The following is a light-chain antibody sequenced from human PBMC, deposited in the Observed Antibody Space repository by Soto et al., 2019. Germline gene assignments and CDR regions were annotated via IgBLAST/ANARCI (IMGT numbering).Light chain of an antibody. CDR1: SSDVGAYNY. Sequence: QSALTQPASVSGSPGQSITISCTGTSSDVGAYNYVSWYQQHPGKAPKLMIYGVSNRPSGIPNRFSGSKSGNTASLTISGLQAEDEADYYCNSYTPTSTVVFGGGTKLTVL. J-gene: IGLJ3*02. CDR2: GVS. V-gene: IGLV2-14*01. CDR3: NSYTPTSTVV.